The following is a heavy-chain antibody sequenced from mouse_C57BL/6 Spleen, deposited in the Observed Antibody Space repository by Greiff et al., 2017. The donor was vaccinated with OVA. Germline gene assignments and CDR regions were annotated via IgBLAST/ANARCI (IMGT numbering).Heavy chain of an antibody. J-gene: IGHJ2*01. Sequence: VQLQQSGAELARPGASVKLSCKASGYTFTSYGISWVKQRTGQGLEWIGEIYPRSGNTYYNEKFKGKATLTADKSSSTAYMELRSLTSEDSAVYVCARAYDYDGGDYFDYWGQGTTLTVSS. CDR3: ARAYDYDGGDYFDY. D-gene: IGHD2-4*01. CDR1: GYTFTSYG. CDR2: IYPRSGNT. V-gene: IGHV1-81*01.